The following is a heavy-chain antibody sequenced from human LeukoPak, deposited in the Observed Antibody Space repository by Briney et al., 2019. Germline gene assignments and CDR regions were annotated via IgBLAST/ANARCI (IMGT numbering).Heavy chain of an antibody. CDR3: ARQYYDSSGYYFPFDY. D-gene: IGHD3-22*01. V-gene: IGHV1-46*04. CDR1: GYTFTSYY. Sequence: ASVKVSCKASGYTFTSYYMHWVRQAPGQGLEWMGSISPSGGNTRYAQKVQGRVTMTRDTSTSTVYMELNSLRSEDTALYYCARQYYDSSGYYFPFDYWGQGTLVTVSS. CDR2: ISPSGGNT. J-gene: IGHJ4*02.